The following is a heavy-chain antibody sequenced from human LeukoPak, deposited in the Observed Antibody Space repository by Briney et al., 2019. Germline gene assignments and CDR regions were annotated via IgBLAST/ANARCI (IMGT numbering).Heavy chain of an antibody. CDR3: ARNASSGFFND. CDR1: GGSISSYY. CDR2: IYYSGST. D-gene: IGHD6-13*01. Sequence: PSETLSLTCTVSGGSISSYYWSWIRQPPGKGLEWIGYIYYSGSTNYNPSLKSRVTISVDTSKNQISLRLSSVTAADTAVYFCARNASSGFFNDWGQGTLVTVSS. J-gene: IGHJ1*01. V-gene: IGHV4-59*08.